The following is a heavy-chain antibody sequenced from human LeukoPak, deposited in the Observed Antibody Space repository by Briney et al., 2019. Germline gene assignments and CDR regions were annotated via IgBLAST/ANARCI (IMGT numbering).Heavy chain of an antibody. CDR1: GFTFSSHA. CDR2: ISYDGSKN. V-gene: IGHV3-30*04. J-gene: IGHJ4*02. D-gene: IGHD2-21*01. CDR3: AKDFRIGYSAHFDY. Sequence: PGGSLRLSCAASGFTFSSHAIHWVRQAPGKGLEWVAFISYDGSKNYYADSVKGRFTISRDNSRNTLYLQMNSLRAEDTAVYYCAKDFRIGYSAHFDYWGQGALVTVSS.